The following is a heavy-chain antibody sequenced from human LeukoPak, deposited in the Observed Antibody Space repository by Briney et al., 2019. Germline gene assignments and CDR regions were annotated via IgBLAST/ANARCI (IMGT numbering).Heavy chain of an antibody. CDR3: AIIYSSYDLDY. CDR1: GGSFSSYY. D-gene: IGHD4-11*01. V-gene: IGHV4-34*01. Sequence: ASETLSLTCAVYGGSFSSYYWSWIRQPPGKGLEWIGEINHSGSTNYNPSLKSRVTMSVDTSKNQFSLKLSSLTAADTAMYFCAIIYSSYDLDYWGQGTPVTVSS. CDR2: INHSGST. J-gene: IGHJ4*02.